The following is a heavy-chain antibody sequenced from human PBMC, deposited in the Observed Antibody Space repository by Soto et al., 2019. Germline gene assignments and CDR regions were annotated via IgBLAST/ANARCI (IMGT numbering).Heavy chain of an antibody. CDR1: GGTFSSYT. J-gene: IGHJ6*02. CDR3: ARAYCSGGSCYSSYYYGMDV. Sequence: SVKVSCKASGGTFSSYTISWVRQAPGQGLEWMGRIIPILGIANYAQKFQGRVTITADKSTSTAYMELSSLRSEDTAVYYCARAYCSGGSCYSSYYYGMDVWGQGTTVTVSS. V-gene: IGHV1-69*02. D-gene: IGHD2-15*01. CDR2: IIPILGIA.